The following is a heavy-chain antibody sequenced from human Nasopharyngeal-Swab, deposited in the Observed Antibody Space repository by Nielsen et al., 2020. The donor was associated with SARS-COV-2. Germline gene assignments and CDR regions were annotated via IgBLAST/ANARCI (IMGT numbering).Heavy chain of an antibody. V-gene: IGHV1-24*01. CDR2: FDSQDDER. CDR3: ATSRWEMFPDY. D-gene: IGHD1-26*01. CDR1: GYSLTALA. Sequence: ASVKVSCKVSGYSLTALAMHWVRQAPGNGPEWMGGFDSQDDERFYAQTFQGRITMTEDTFTDTAYMELRSLKSEDTAVYYCATSRWEMFPDYWGQGTLVTVSS. J-gene: IGHJ4*02.